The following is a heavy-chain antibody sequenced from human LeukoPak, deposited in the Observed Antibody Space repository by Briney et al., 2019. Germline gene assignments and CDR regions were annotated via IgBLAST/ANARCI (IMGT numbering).Heavy chain of an antibody. CDR2: ISYDGSNK. V-gene: IGHV3-30-3*01. D-gene: IGHD2-8*01. CDR3: GREIVLIGYYGMDV. J-gene: IGHJ6*02. Sequence: PGGSLRLSCEASGFTFSSYAMHWVRQAPGKGLEWVAVISYDGSNKYYADSVKGRFTISRDNSKNTLYLQMNSLRAEDTAVYYCGREIVLIGYYGMDVWGQGTTVTVSS. CDR1: GFTFSSYA.